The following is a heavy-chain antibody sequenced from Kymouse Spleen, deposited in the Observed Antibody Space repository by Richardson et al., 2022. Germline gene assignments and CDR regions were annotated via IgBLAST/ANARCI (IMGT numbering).Heavy chain of an antibody. CDR3: ARRGGTTYNWFDP. V-gene: IGHV3-33*01. CDR1: GFTFSSYG. D-gene: IGHD1-7*01. Sequence: QVQLVESGGGVVQPGRSLRLSCAASGFTFSSYGMHWVRQAPGKGLEWVAVIWYDGSNKYYADSVKGRFTISRDNSKNTLYLQMNSLRAEDTAVYYCARRGGTTYNWFDPWGQGTLVTVSS. J-gene: IGHJ5*02. CDR2: IWYDGSNK.